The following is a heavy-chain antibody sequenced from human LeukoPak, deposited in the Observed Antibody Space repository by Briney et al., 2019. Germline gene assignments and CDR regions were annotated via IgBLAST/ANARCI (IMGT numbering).Heavy chain of an antibody. CDR3: ARAPRLRKHGMGV. Sequence: GASVKVSCKASGGTFSSYAISWVRQAPGQGLEWMGRIIPILGIANYAQKFQGRVTITADKSTSTAYMELSSLRSEDTAVYYCARAPRLRKHGMGVWGQGTTVTVSS. J-gene: IGHJ6*02. CDR2: IIPILGIA. CDR1: GGTFSSYA. D-gene: IGHD3-22*01. V-gene: IGHV1-69*04.